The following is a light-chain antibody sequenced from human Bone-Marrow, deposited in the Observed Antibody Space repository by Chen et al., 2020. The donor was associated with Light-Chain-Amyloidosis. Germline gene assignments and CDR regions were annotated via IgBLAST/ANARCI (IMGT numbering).Light chain of an antibody. Sequence: NFMLTQPHSVSESPGKTVIISCTRSSGSIATNYVQWYQQRPGSSPTTVIYEDDQRPSGVPDRFSGSIDRSSNSASLTISGLKTKDEADYYCQSYQGSSQGVFGGGTKLTVL. J-gene: IGLJ3*02. CDR2: EDD. V-gene: IGLV6-57*01. CDR1: SGSIATNY. CDR3: QSYQGSSQGV.